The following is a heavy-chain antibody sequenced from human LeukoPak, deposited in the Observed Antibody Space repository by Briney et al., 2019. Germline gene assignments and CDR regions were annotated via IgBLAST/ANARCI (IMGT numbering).Heavy chain of an antibody. J-gene: IGHJ6*02. Sequence: QPGGSLRLSCAASGFTFSSYAMSWVRQAPGKGLEWVSAISGSGGSTYYADSVKGRFTISRDNSKNTLYLQMNSLRAEDTAVYYCAKDSDSSGWYYYYYGMDVWGQGTTVTVSS. CDR1: GFTFSSYA. CDR3: AKDSDSSGWYYYYYGMDV. CDR2: ISGSGGST. D-gene: IGHD6-19*01. V-gene: IGHV3-23*01.